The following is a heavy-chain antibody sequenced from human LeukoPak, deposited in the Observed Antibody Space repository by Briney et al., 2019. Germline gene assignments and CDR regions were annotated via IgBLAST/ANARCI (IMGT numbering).Heavy chain of an antibody. CDR2: ISSGGVNT. CDR1: GFTFSTYA. D-gene: IGHD1-26*01. Sequence: GGSLRLSCAASGFTFSTYAMHWVRQAPGKGLEHVSSISSGGVNTYYADSVRGRFTISRDNSKNTLYLHMGSPRAEDMAVYYCAREEAPVGGSSFDYWGQGTLVTVSS. J-gene: IGHJ4*02. V-gene: IGHV3-64*02. CDR3: AREEAPVGGSSFDY.